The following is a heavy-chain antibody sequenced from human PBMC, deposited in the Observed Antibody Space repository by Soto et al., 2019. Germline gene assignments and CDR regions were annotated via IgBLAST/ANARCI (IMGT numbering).Heavy chain of an antibody. CDR2: IYPGDCDT. CDR1: GYSFSTYW. D-gene: IGHD3-10*01. Sequence: GESLKISCTGSGYSFSTYWIAWGRQMPGKGLEWRGIIYPGDCDTRYGPSFQGQVTISPDTSTETADLQLSSLKASGTASYYCDRAPHFLWFRDLNSRAYYFNYWGQGTLVTVSS. V-gene: IGHV5-51*01. CDR3: DRAPHFLWFRDLNSRAYYFNY. J-gene: IGHJ4*02.